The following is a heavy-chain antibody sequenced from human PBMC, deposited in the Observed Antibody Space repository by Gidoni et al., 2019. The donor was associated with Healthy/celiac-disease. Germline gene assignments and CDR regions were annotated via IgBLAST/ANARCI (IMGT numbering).Heavy chain of an antibody. Sequence: EVQLVESGGGLVKPGGSLRLSCAASGFTFSSDSMNWVRQAPGKGLEWVSSISSSSSYIYYADSVKGRFTISRDNAKNSLYLQMNSLRAEDTAVYYCARDQDTAMGGYYYYGMDVWGQGTTVTVSS. D-gene: IGHD5-18*01. V-gene: IGHV3-21*01. CDR2: ISSSSSYI. CDR3: ARDQDTAMGGYYYYGMDV. CDR1: GFTFSSDS. J-gene: IGHJ6*02.